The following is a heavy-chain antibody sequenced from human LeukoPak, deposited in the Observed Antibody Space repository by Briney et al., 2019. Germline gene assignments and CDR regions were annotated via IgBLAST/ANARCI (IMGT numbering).Heavy chain of an antibody. V-gene: IGHV1-18*01. CDR2: ISAYNGNT. CDR3: ARGGSSGYYSDY. CDR1: GYSFTNYG. D-gene: IGHD3-22*01. Sequence: ASVKVSCKASGYSFTNYGITWVRQAPGQGLEWMGWISAYNGNTNYAQKLQGRVTMTTDTSTSTAYMELRSLRSDDTAVYYCARGGSSGYYSDYWGQGTLVTVSS. J-gene: IGHJ4*02.